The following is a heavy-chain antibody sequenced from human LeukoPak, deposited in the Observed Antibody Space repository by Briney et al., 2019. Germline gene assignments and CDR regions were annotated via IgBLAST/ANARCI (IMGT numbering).Heavy chain of an antibody. D-gene: IGHD5-24*01. CDR3: ARDPEGWLQFGYYFDY. Sequence: PGGSLRLSCAASGFTFSSYWMSWVRQAPGKGLEWVANIKQDGSEKYYVDSVKGRFTISRDNAKNSLYLQMNSLGAEDTAVYYCARDPEGWLQFGYYFDYWGQGTLVTVSS. CDR2: IKQDGSEK. V-gene: IGHV3-7*01. J-gene: IGHJ4*02. CDR1: GFTFSSYW.